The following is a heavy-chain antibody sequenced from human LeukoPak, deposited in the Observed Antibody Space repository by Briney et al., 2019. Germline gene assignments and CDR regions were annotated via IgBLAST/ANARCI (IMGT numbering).Heavy chain of an antibody. Sequence: GGSLRLSCAASGFTFSSYGMHWVRQAPGKGLEWVAVIWYDGSNKYYADSVKGRFTISRDNSRNTLYLQMNSLRAEDTAVYYCAKDDSATGAFDIWGQGTMVTVSS. CDR2: IWYDGSNK. CDR1: GFTFSSYG. V-gene: IGHV3-33*06. CDR3: AKDDSATGAFDI. D-gene: IGHD3-9*01. J-gene: IGHJ3*02.